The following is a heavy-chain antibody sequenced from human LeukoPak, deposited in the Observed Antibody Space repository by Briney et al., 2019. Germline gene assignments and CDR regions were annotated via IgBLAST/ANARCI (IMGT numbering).Heavy chain of an antibody. Sequence: SGTLSLTCTVSGGSISSYYWSWIRQPPGKGLEWIGYIYYSGSTNYNPSLKSRVTISVDTSKNQFSLKLSSVTAADTAVYYCARGYGGNYDYWGQGTLVTVSS. V-gene: IGHV4-59*01. D-gene: IGHD4-23*01. J-gene: IGHJ4*02. CDR3: ARGYGGNYDY. CDR2: IYYSGST. CDR1: GGSISSYY.